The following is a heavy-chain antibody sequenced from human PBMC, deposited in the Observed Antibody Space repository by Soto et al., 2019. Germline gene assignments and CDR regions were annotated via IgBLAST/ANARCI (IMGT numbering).Heavy chain of an antibody. J-gene: IGHJ1*01. CDR1: GGTFSSYA. V-gene: IGHV1-69*13. Sequence: ASVKVSCKASGGTFSSYAISWVRQAPGQGLEWMGGIIPIFGTANYAQKFQGRVTITADESTSTAYMELSSLRSEDTAVYYCARWGFWSGYYRSKYFQHWGQGTLVTVSS. CDR3: ARWGFWSGYYRSKYFQH. CDR2: IIPIFGTA. D-gene: IGHD3-3*01.